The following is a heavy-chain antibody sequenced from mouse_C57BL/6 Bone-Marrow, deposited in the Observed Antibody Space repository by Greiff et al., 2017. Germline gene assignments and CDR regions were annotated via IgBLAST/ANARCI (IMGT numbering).Heavy chain of an antibody. CDR3: ARRGLIPPYAMDY. J-gene: IGHJ4*01. Sequence: QVQLQQPGAELVKPGASVKLSCKASGYTFTSYWMQWVKQRPGQGLEWIGEIDPSDSYTNYNQKFKGKATLTVDTSSSTAYLQLSSLTSKDSAVYSCARRGLIPPYAMDYWGQGTSVTVSS. CDR1: GYTFTSYW. CDR2: IDPSDSYT. D-gene: IGHD6-1*01. V-gene: IGHV1-50*01.